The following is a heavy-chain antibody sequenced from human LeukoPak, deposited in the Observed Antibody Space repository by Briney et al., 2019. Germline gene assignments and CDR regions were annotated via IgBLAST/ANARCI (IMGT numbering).Heavy chain of an antibody. D-gene: IGHD3-16*01. J-gene: IGHJ3*02. CDR3: ARFGRPHAFDI. CDR2: INYSGST. CDR1: GGSISNYY. Sequence: PSETLSLTCTVSGGSISNYYWSWIRQPPGKGLEWIAYINYSGSTNYNPSLKSRVTISVDTSKNHFSLTLSSVTAADTAVYYCARFGRPHAFDIWGQGTMVTVSS. V-gene: IGHV4-59*01.